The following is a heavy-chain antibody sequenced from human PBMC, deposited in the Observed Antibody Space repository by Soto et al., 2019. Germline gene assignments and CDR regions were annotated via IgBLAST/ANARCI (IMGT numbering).Heavy chain of an antibody. CDR1: VFPLRTLEMR. Sequence: AALVKGNHCRRVTYTLSVFPLRTLEMRVNLLVQPPGKALEWRARIYWDGEKFYSTSLKTRLTISKDTSKNQVVLTMTNMDPVDTATYDCARTSYGNDGLDVWGQGTTVQVSS. D-gene: IGHD1-1*01. CDR2: IYWDGEK. V-gene: IGHV2-70*04. CDR3: ARTSYGNDGLDV. J-gene: IGHJ6*02.